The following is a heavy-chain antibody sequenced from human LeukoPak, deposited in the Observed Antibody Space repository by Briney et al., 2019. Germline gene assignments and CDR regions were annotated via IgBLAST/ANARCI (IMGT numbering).Heavy chain of an antibody. CDR3: ARVLNYYDSSGYYFSH. Sequence: GRSLRLSCAASGFTFSYYTMHWVRQAPGKGLEWVAVISYDGGNKYYADSVKGRFTISRDNSKNTLYLQMNSLRAEDTAVYYCARVLNYYDSSGYYFSHWGQGTLVTVSS. CDR1: GFTFSYYT. CDR2: ISYDGGNK. D-gene: IGHD3-22*01. J-gene: IGHJ4*02. V-gene: IGHV3-30-3*01.